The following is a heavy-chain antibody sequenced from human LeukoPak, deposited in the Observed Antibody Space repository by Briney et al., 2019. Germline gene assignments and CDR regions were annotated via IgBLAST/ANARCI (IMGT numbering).Heavy chain of an antibody. CDR1: GFTFSDYY. Sequence: PGGSLRLSCAASGFTFSDYYMSWIRQAPGKGLEWVSYISSSGSTIYYADSVKGRFTISRDNAKNSLYLQMNSLRAEDTAVYYCARSFDPGIAVAQDYRGQGTLVTVSS. CDR2: ISSSGSTI. J-gene: IGHJ4*02. V-gene: IGHV3-11*04. D-gene: IGHD6-19*01. CDR3: ARSFDPGIAVAQDY.